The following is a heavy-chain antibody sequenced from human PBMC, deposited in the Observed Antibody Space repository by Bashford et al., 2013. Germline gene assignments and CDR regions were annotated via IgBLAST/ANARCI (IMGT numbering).Heavy chain of an antibody. CDR3: AKTTGLRQYYFDY. Sequence: SETLSLTCGVSGGSVSSPNWWSWVRQPPGKGLEWIGEIYHSGSTNYNPSLKSRVTISVDKSKNQFSLNLTSVTAADTAVYYCAKTTGLRQYYFDYWGQGTLVTVSS. CDR2: IYHSGST. V-gene: IGHV4-4*02. J-gene: IGHJ4*02. CDR1: GGSVSSPNW. D-gene: IGHD1-1*01.